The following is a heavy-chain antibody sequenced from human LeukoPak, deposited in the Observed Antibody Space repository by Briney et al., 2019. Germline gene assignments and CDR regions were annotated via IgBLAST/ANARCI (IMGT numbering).Heavy chain of an antibody. CDR1: GGSISSYY. D-gene: IGHD3-9*01. CDR2: IYYSGST. V-gene: IGHV4-59*12. Sequence: SETLSLTCTVSGGSISSYYWSWIRQPPGKGLEWIGYIYYSGSTNYNPSLKSRVTIPLDTSKNQLSLKLSSVTAADTAVYYCARVLLPHNFDWLLHNWFDPWGQGTLVTVSS. J-gene: IGHJ5*02. CDR3: ARVLLPHNFDWLLHNWFDP.